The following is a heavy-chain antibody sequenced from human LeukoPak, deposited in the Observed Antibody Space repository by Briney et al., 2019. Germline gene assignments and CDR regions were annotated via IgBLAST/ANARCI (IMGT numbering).Heavy chain of an antibody. D-gene: IGHD3-10*01. V-gene: IGHV1-8*03. Sequence: ASVKVSCKASGYTFTSYDINWVRQATGQGLEWMGWMNPNSGNTGYAQKFQGRVTITRNTSISTAYMELSSLRSEDTAVYYCATPMFYGSGLDYWGQGTLVTVSS. CDR3: ATPMFYGSGLDY. CDR1: GYTFTSYD. J-gene: IGHJ4*02. CDR2: MNPNSGNT.